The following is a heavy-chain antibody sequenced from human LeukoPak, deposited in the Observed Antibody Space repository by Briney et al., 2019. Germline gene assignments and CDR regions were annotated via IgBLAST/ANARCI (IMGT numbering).Heavy chain of an antibody. D-gene: IGHD3-22*01. CDR3: ARDLGQYYDTSDNWFDP. J-gene: IGHJ5*02. Sequence: PGGSLRLSCAASGFTVSSYYMNWVRQAPGKELEWVSVIYTGGGRYYADSVRGRFTISRDNAKNTLNLQMNSLRAEDTAVYYCARDLGQYYDTSDNWFDPWGEGTLVTVSS. CDR2: IYTGGGR. CDR1: GFTVSSYY. V-gene: IGHV3-53*01.